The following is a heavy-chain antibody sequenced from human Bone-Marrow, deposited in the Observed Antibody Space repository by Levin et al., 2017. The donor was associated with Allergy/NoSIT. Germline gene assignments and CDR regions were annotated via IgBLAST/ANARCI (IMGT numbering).Heavy chain of an antibody. CDR2: ISYDGSNK. CDR3: VSSGYYYDAFDI. V-gene: IGHV3-30*03. D-gene: IGHD3-22*01. Sequence: SCAASGFTFSSYGMHWVRQAPGKGLEWVAVISYDGSNKYYADSVKGRFTISRDNSKNTLYLQMNSLRAEDTAVYYCVSSGYYYDAFDIWGQGTMVTVSS. J-gene: IGHJ3*02. CDR1: GFTFSSYG.